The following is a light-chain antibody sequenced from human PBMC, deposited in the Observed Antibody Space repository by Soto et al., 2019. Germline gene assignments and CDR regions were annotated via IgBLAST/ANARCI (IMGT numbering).Light chain of an antibody. CDR2: DAS. CDR3: HSRA. CDR1: QTISSW. V-gene: IGKV1-5*01. Sequence: DIQRTQSPSTLPGSVGDRVTLTCRASQTISSWLAWYQQKPGRAPKLLVYDASTLESGVPSRFSGSGSETEFTLTISRLQPDDFATYFCHSRAFGQGTRLEIK. J-gene: IGKJ5*01.